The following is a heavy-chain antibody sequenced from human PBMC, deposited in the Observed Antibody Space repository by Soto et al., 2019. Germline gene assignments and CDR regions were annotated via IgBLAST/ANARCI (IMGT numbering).Heavy chain of an antibody. CDR3: ARDSFITPRNYGMDV. CDR2: ISAYNGNT. D-gene: IGHD3-22*01. J-gene: IGHJ6*02. Sequence: QVQLVQSGAEVKKPGASVKVSCKASGYTFTSYGISWVRQAPGQGLEWMGWISAYNGNTNYAQKLQGRVTMTTDTSTRTAYMELRSLRSDDKAVYYCARDSFITPRNYGMDVWGQGTTVTVSS. V-gene: IGHV1-18*01. CDR1: GYTFTSYG.